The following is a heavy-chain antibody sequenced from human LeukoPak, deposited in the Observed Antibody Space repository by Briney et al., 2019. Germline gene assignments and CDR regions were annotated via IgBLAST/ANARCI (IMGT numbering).Heavy chain of an antibody. V-gene: IGHV3-21*01. D-gene: IGHD2/OR15-2a*01. Sequence: GGSLRLSCTASGFTFDTYAMSWVRQAPGKGLEWVPSISSSSSYIYYADSVKGRFTISRDNAKNSLYLQMNSLRAEDTAVYYCARIAHNSNVDYWGQGTLVTVSS. CDR1: GFTFDTYA. CDR2: ISSSSSYI. CDR3: ARIAHNSNVDY. J-gene: IGHJ4*02.